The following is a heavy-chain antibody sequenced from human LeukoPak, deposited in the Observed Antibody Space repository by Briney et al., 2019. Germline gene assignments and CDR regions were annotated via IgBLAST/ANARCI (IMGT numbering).Heavy chain of an antibody. D-gene: IGHD2-2*01. J-gene: IGHJ4*02. CDR2: ISISGGST. CDR3: AKDLMGYCSSTSCYYTDY. Sequence: GGSLRLSCAASGFTFSSYAMTSGRQAPGKGVGWVSAISISGGSTYYADSVKGRFTISRDNSKTTLYLQMNSLRAEDTAVYYCAKDLMGYCSSTSCYYTDYWGQGTLVTVSS. CDR1: GFTFSSYA. V-gene: IGHV3-23*01.